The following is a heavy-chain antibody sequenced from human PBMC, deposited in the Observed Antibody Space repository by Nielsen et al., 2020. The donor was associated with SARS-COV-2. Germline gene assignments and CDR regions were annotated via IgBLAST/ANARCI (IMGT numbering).Heavy chain of an antibody. J-gene: IGHJ4*02. CDR2: ISHDGSFD. D-gene: IGHD1-26*01. V-gene: IGHV3-30*12. CDR3: SREGDSPHLDV. Sequence: GESLKISCATSGFRFRGYGMHWVRQAPGKGLEWVAVISHDGSFDKYGGAVKGRFTISRDNSKNTLYLQMDNLRVEDTAVYYCSREGDSPHLDVWGQGALVTVSS. CDR1: GFRFRGYG.